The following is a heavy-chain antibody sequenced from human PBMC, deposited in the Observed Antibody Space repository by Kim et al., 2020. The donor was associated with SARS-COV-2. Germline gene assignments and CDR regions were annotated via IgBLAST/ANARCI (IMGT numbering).Heavy chain of an antibody. Sequence: NSNPSLKSGVTITVDTSKNPFSLKLSSVTAADTAVYYCARGVCSGCAFDIWGQGTMVTVSS. J-gene: IGHJ3*02. CDR3: ARGVCSGCAFDI. V-gene: IGHV4-59*09. D-gene: IGHD2-15*01.